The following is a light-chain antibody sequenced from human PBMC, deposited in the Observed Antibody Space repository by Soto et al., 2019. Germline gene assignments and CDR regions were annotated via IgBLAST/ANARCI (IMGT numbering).Light chain of an antibody. CDR3: QQRSNWPPT. J-gene: IGKJ5*01. V-gene: IGKV3-11*01. CDR2: DAS. CDR1: QSVSRY. Sequence: EIVLTQSPATLSLSPGERATLSCRASQSVSRYLAWYQQKPGQAPRLLIYDASNRATGIPARFSGSGSGTDFTLTINSLQAEDCAVYYCQQRSNWPPTFGQGTRLEIK.